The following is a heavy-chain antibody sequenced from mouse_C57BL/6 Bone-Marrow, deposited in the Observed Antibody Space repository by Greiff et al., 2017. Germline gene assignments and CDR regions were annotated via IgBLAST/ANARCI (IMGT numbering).Heavy chain of an antibody. J-gene: IGHJ4*01. CDR2: IDPSDSYT. D-gene: IGHD1-1*01. V-gene: IGHV1-69*01. CDR1: GYTFTSYW. CDR3: AREGVVALYAMDY. Sequence: VQLQQSGAELVMPGASVKLSCKASGYTFTSYWMHWVKQRPGQGLEWIGEIDPSDSYTKYNQKFKGKSTLTVDKSSSTAYMQLRSLTSEDSAVYYCAREGVVALYAMDYWGQGTSVTVSS.